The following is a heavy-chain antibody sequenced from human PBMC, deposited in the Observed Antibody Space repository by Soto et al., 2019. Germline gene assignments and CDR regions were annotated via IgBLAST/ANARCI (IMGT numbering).Heavy chain of an antibody. CDR1: GFTFSKNA. CDR2: ITVSGAGK. D-gene: IGHD2-2*01. Sequence: GGSRRLSCGASGFTFSKNAMFGGRQAPGKGLEWVSAITVSGAGKYYADSVKGRFTMSRDSSKNTLFLQMDSLRVDDTALYFCAQDRTFSDTCCNAMDVWGQGATVTVSS. V-gene: IGHV3-23*01. CDR3: AQDRTFSDTCCNAMDV. J-gene: IGHJ6*02.